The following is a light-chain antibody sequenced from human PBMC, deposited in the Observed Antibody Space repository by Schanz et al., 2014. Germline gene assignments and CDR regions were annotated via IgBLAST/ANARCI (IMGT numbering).Light chain of an antibody. Sequence: QSALTQPASVSASPGQSITISCTGTSGDIGSYNLVSWYQQHPGKVPKLVMYDVTNRPSGVSNRFSGSKSGNTASLTISGLQAEDEADYYCNSYTTSSTVVFGGGTQLTVL. J-gene: IGLJ2*01. V-gene: IGLV2-14*01. CDR1: SGDIGSYNL. CDR3: NSYTTSSTVV. CDR2: DVT.